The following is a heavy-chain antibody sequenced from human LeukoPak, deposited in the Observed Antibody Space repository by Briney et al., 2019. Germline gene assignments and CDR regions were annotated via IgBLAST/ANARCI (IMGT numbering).Heavy chain of an antibody. CDR3: ARGVGEYQLASNWFDP. CDR2: FDPEDGET. D-gene: IGHD2-2*01. J-gene: IGHJ5*02. Sequence: ASVKASCKVSGYTLTELSMHWVRQAPGKGLEWMGGFDPEDGETIYAQKFQGRVTMTEDTSTDTAYMELSSLRSEDTAVYYCARGVGEYQLASNWFDPWGQGTLVTVSS. V-gene: IGHV1-24*01. CDR1: GYTLTELS.